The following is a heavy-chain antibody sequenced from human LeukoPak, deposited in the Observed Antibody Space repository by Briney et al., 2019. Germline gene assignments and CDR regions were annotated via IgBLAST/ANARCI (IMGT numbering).Heavy chain of an antibody. J-gene: IGHJ6*02. CDR3: ARLTFGGFLYGMDV. V-gene: IGHV4-31*03. CDR1: GGSIKGGGFF. CDR2: IYYSGST. Sequence: PSETLSLTCSVSGGSIKGGGFFWNWVRHHPGKGLEWIGHIYYSGSTSYNPSVKSRVTIAVDTSKNQFSLKLTSVTAADTAMYYCARLTFGGFLYGMDVWGQGTTVTVSS. D-gene: IGHD3-16*01.